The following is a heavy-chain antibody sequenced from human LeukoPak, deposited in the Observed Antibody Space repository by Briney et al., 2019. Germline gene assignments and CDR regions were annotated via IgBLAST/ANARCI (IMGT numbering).Heavy chain of an antibody. Sequence: GGSLRLSCAASGFTFSSYWMHWVRQAPGKGPVWVARIRSDGSSTDYADSVKGRFTISRDNAKNTLYLQMNSLRAEDTAVYYCAREQGYYSVPGYWGQGTLVTVSS. CDR2: IRSDGSST. CDR3: AREQGYYSVPGY. CDR1: GFTFSSYW. J-gene: IGHJ4*02. D-gene: IGHD3-22*01. V-gene: IGHV3-74*01.